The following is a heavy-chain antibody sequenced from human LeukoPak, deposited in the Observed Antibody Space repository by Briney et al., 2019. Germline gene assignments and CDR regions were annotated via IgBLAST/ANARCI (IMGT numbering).Heavy chain of an antibody. CDR3: ARKLGSYYGNFDY. D-gene: IGHD1-26*01. J-gene: IGHJ4*02. CDR1: GFTFDDYA. V-gene: IGHV3-9*01. CDR2: ISWNSGSI. Sequence: GGSLRLSCAASGFTFDDYAMHWVRQAPGKGLEWVSGISWNSGSIGYADSVKGRFTISRDNAKNSLYLQMNSLRAEDTAVYYCARKLGSYYGNFDYWGQGTLVTVSS.